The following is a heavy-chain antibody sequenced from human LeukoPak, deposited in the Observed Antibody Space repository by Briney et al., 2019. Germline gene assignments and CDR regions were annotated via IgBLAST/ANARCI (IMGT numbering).Heavy chain of an antibody. CDR1: GFTFSSYA. CDR2: ISYDGSNK. D-gene: IGHD1-26*01. CDR3: ARDGVYSGSYYDVGGLDY. V-gene: IGHV3-30-3*01. Sequence: GGSLRLSCAASGFTFSSYAMHWVRQAPGKGLEWVAVISYDGSNKYYADSVKGRFTISRDNSKDTLYLQMNSLRAEDTAVYYCARDGVYSGSYYDVGGLDYWGQGTLVTVSS. J-gene: IGHJ4*02.